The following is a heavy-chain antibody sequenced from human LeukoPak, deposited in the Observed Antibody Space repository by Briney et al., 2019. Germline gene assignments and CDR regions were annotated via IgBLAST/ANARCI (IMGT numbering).Heavy chain of an antibody. CDR2: IYYSGST. CDR3: ARAGVAANYYYYYYMGV. D-gene: IGHD2-15*01. J-gene: IGHJ6*03. CDR1: GGSISSYY. V-gene: IGHV4-59*01. Sequence: PSETLSLTCTVSGGSISSYYWSWIRQPPGKGLEWIGYIYYSGSTNYNPSLKSRVTISVDTSKNQFSLKLSSVTAADTAVYYCARAGVAANYYYYYYMGVWGKGTTVTVSS.